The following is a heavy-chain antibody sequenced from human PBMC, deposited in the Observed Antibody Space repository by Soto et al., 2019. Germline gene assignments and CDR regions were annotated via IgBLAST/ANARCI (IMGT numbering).Heavy chain of an antibody. V-gene: IGHV3-30*18. CDR3: AKELAYCGGDCYS. J-gene: IGHJ5*02. D-gene: IGHD2-21*02. CDR2: ISYDGSNK. CDR1: GFTFSSYG. Sequence: QVQLVESAGGVVQPGRSLRLSCAASGFTFSSYGMHWVRQAPGKGLEWVAVISYDGSNKYYADSVKGRFTISRDNSKNTLYLQMNSLRAEDTAVYYCAKELAYCGGDCYSWGQGTLVTVSS.